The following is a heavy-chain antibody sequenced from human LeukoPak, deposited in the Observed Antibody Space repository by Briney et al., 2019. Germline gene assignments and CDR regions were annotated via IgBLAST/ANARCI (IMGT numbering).Heavy chain of an antibody. CDR3: ARELYYDFWSGAYYMDV. D-gene: IGHD3-3*01. V-gene: IGHV3-7*01. CDR1: GFTFSSYS. CDR2: IKQDGSEK. Sequence: GGSLRLSCAASGFTFSSYSMSWVRQAPGKGLEWVANIKQDGSEKYYVDSVKGRFTISRDNAKNSLYLQMNSLRAEDTAVYYCARELYYDFWSGAYYMDVWGKGTTVTVSS. J-gene: IGHJ6*03.